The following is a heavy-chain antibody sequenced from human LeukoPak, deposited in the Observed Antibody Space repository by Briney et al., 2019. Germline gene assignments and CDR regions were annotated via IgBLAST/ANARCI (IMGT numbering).Heavy chain of an antibody. V-gene: IGHV3-66*02. Sequence: GGSLRLSCVSSGFTVSSNYMNWVRQAPGKGLEWVSVIYTGGGTYYADSVKGRFTISRDDSKNTLYLQMNSLRLEDTAVYYCARAEVLSFFDYWGQGTLVTVSS. J-gene: IGHJ4*02. D-gene: IGHD4/OR15-4a*01. CDR3: ARAEVLSFFDY. CDR2: IYTGGGT. CDR1: GFTVSSNY.